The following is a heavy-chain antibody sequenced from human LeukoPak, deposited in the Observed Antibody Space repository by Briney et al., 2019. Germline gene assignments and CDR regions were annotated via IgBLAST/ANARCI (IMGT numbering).Heavy chain of an antibody. V-gene: IGHV1-2*02. J-gene: IGHJ4*02. CDR2: INPNSGGT. Sequence: ASVKVSCKASGYTFTGYYMHWVRQAPGQGLEWMGWINPNSGGTNYAQKFQGRVTMTRDTSISTAYMELSGLRSDDTAVYYCARDYYYDSSGYYPVDYWGQGTLVTVSS. D-gene: IGHD3-22*01. CDR1: GYTFTGYY. CDR3: ARDYYYDSSGYYPVDY.